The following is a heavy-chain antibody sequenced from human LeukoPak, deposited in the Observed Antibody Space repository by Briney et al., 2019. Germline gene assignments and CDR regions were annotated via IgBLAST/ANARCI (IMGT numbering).Heavy chain of an antibody. CDR1: GFSFSIYW. V-gene: IGHV3-74*01. Sequence: GCLRLSCAASGFSFSIYWMHWVRHAPGKRLGWVSRIKYDESVTNYADSVKGRFTLSRDNGKNTLYIQIYRLRDEGTPVYYTATYRGIGVEYWGQGTLVTVSS. CDR2: IKYDESVT. CDR3: ATYRGIGVEY. D-gene: IGHD4-11*01. J-gene: IGHJ4*02.